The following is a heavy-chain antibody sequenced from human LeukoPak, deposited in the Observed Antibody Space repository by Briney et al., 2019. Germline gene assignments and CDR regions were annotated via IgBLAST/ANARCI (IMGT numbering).Heavy chain of an antibody. CDR2: ISGGGSTT. D-gene: IGHD3-16*01. CDR1: GFTFSSSA. J-gene: IGHJ4*02. CDR3: AKGYVTTGYFDY. V-gene: IGHV3-23*01. Sequence: QPGESLRLSCAASGFTFSSSAISWVRQAPGKGLEWVSAISGGGSTTYYADSVEGRFTISRDNSKNTLFLQMNSLRAEDTALYYCAKGYVTTGYFDYWGQGTLVTVSS.